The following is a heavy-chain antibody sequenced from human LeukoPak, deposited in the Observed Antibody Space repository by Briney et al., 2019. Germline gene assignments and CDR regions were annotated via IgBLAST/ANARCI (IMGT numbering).Heavy chain of an antibody. CDR2: ISGGGVNT. CDR1: GFTFSGYA. CDR3: AKRVQGNTGPFDS. Sequence: GGSLGLSCAASGFTFSGYALSWVRQAPGKGLEWVSGISGGGVNTNYADSVKARFTVSGDNSKNTMFLQMDSLRAEDTAVYYCAKRVQGNTGPFDSWGQGTLASVSS. J-gene: IGHJ4*02. V-gene: IGHV3-23*01. D-gene: IGHD4-23*01.